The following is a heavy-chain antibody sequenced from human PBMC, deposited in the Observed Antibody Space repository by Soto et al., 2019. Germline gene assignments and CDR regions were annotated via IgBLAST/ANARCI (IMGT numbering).Heavy chain of an antibody. J-gene: IGHJ5*02. D-gene: IGHD6-19*01. CDR3: AKTIVVAGNLRFDP. CDR1: GGSISNYY. Sequence: SETLSLTCSVSGGSISNYYYFWSWLRQSPGRGLEWIGYISYSGSTNYNPSVKSRVTISADMSKNQFSLRLSSVTAADTAIYYCAKTIVVAGNLRFDPWGQGPWSPSPQ. V-gene: IGHV4-59*03. CDR2: ISYSGST.